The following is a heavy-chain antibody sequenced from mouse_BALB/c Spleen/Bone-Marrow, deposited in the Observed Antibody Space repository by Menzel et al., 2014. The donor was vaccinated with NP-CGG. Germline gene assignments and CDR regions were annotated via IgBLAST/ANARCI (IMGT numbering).Heavy chain of an antibody. V-gene: IGHV1-14*01. CDR1: GYAFTSYV. D-gene: IGHD1-3*01. CDR2: INPYNDGT. CDR3: TLYLFAY. J-gene: IGHJ3*01. Sequence: VQLQQSGPELVKPGASVKMSCKASGYAFTSYVMHWVKQKPGQGLEWIGYINPYNDGTKYNEKFKGKATLTSDKSSSTAYMELSSLTSEDSAVYYCTLYLFAYWGQGTLVTVSA.